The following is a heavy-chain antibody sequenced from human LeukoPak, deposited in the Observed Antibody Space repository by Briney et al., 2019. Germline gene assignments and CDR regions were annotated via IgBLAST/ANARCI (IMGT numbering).Heavy chain of an antibody. CDR3: TRASPASLEFDY. CDR2: INPSGGST. D-gene: IGHD6-6*01. J-gene: IGHJ4*02. V-gene: IGHV1-46*01. Sequence: ASVKVSCKASGYTFTSYYMHWVRQAPGQGLEWMGIINPSGGSTSYAQKFQGRVTMTRDTSISTAYMEVTSLRSDDTAVYYCTRASPASLEFDYWGQGTLVTVSS. CDR1: GYTFTSYY.